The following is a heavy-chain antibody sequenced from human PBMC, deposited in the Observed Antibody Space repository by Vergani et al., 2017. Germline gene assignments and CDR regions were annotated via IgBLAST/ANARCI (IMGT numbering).Heavy chain of an antibody. V-gene: IGHV1-46*01. CDR1: GSTFTSYY. Sequence: QVQLVQSGAEVKTPGASVKFSCKASGSTFTSYYMHGVRQAPGQGLEWMGIINPSGVSTSYAQKFQGSVTMTRDTSTITVYMELISLRAEDTAVYYCAGDRVSGYDGGYWGQGTLVTVSS. D-gene: IGHD5-12*01. CDR2: INPSGVST. J-gene: IGHJ4*02. CDR3: AGDRVSGYDGGY.